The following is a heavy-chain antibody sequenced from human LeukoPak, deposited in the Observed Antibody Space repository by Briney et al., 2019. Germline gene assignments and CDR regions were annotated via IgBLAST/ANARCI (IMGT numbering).Heavy chain of an antibody. CDR3: ARTGYTSRWAIDY. V-gene: IGHV5-51*01. CDR1: GYSFTSYW. J-gene: IGHJ4*02. Sequence: GESLKISCTGSGYSFTSYWIGWVRQMSGKGLEWMGIIYPGDSDTRYSPSFQGQVTISADKSISTAYLQWSSLKASDTAMYYCARTGYTSRWAIDYWGQGTLVTVSS. CDR2: IYPGDSDT. D-gene: IGHD6-13*01.